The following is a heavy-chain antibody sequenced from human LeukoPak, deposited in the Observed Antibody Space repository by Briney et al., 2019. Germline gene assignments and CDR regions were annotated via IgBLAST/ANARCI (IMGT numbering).Heavy chain of an antibody. Sequence: GGSLRLSCAASGFTFNNYAMSWVRQAPGKGLEWVSAISITGGSTYYADSVKGRFTISRDNSKNMLYLQMNSLRADDTAVYYCARAVRAQWLVLYSLGYWGQGTLVTVSS. CDR3: ARAVRAQWLVLYSLGY. V-gene: IGHV3-23*01. J-gene: IGHJ4*02. D-gene: IGHD6-19*01. CDR1: GFTFNNYA. CDR2: ISITGGST.